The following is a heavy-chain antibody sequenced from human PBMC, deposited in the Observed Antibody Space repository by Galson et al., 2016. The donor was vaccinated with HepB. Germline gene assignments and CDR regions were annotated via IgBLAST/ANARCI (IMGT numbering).Heavy chain of an antibody. D-gene: IGHD2-2*01. J-gene: IGHJ5*02. Sequence: SLRLSCAASGFTVSSNYMIWVRQAPGKGPEWVSAIGGSGRGTHYTDSVKGRFTVSRDNSKNTLYLHMNSLRAEDTAVYYCVKDQLIVVVPAAGNWFGPLGQGTLVTVSS. CDR1: GFTVSSNY. CDR3: VKDQLIVVVPAAGNWFGP. CDR2: IGGSGRGT. V-gene: IGHV3-23*01.